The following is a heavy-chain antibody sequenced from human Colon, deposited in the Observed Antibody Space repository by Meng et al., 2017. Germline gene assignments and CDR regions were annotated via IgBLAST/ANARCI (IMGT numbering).Heavy chain of an antibody. J-gene: IGHJ4*02. CDR1: GFTFSSYW. CDR2: IKEDGSEK. V-gene: IGHV3-7*01. Sequence: GESLKISCAASGFTFSSYWMSWVRQAPGKGLEWVANIKEDGSEKYYVDPVKGRFTISRDNAKNSLYLQMNSLRAEDTAVYYCARDQKVEIGYSSGPWDYWGQGTLVTVSS. D-gene: IGHD6-19*01. CDR3: ARDQKVEIGYSSGPWDY.